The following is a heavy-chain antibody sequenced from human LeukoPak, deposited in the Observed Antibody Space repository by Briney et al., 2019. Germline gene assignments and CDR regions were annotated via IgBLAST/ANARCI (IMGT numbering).Heavy chain of an antibody. CDR3: AKADSYGGNSQLFDF. Sequence: GGSLRLSCAASGFTFSSYAMRWVRQAPGKGLEWVSAIDGSGASTYYADSVKGRFTISRDNSKNTLFLQMNSLAVEDTAVYYCAKADSYGGNSQLFDFWGQGTLVTVSS. CDR1: GFTFSSYA. D-gene: IGHD4-23*01. J-gene: IGHJ4*02. V-gene: IGHV3-23*01. CDR2: IDGSGAST.